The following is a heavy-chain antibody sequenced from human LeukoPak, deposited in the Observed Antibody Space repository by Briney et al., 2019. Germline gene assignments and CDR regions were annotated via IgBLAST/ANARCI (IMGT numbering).Heavy chain of an antibody. J-gene: IGHJ4*02. CDR2: INHSGST. CDR1: GGSFSGYY. Sequence: SETLSLTCAVYGGSFSGYYWSWIRQPPGKGLEWIGEINHSGSTNYNPSLKSRVTISVGTSKNQFSLKLSSVTAADTAVYYCARRYSGYDWDYWGQGTLVTVSS. CDR3: ARRYSGYDWDY. V-gene: IGHV4-34*01. D-gene: IGHD5-12*01.